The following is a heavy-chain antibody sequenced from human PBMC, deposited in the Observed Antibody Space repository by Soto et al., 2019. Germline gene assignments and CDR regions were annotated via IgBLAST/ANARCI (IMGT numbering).Heavy chain of an antibody. Sequence: EVQLLESGGGLVQPGRSLRLSCAASGFTFSRYAMSWVRQAPGKGLEWVCAISGSGANTDYADSVKGRFTIPRDNSKNTLYLHLNSLRAGDTAVYYCASPRSGDRGAFDYWGQGSLVTVSS. CDR3: ASPRSGDRGAFDY. CDR1: GFTFSRYA. D-gene: IGHD4-17*01. CDR2: ISGSGANT. V-gene: IGHV3-23*01. J-gene: IGHJ4*02.